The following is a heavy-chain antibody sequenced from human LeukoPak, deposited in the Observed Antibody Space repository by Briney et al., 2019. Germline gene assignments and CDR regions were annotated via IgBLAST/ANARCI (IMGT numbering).Heavy chain of an antibody. CDR3: ARDLFAATKSAFDI. CDR2: INPNSGGT. J-gene: IGHJ3*02. Sequence: ASVTVSCKASGYTFTGYYMHWVRQAPGQGLEWMGWINPNSGGTNYAQKLQGRVTMTRDTSISTAYMELSRLRSDDTAVYYCARDLFAATKSAFDIWGQGTMVTVSS. V-gene: IGHV1-2*02. CDR1: GYTFTGYY. D-gene: IGHD5-12*01.